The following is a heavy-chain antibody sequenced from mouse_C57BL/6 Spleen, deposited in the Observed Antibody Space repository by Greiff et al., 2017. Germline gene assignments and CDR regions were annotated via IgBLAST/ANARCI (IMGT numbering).Heavy chain of an antibody. J-gene: IGHJ2*01. Sequence: EVKLMESGPGLVKPSQSLSLTCSVTGYSITSGYYWNWIRQFPGNKLEWVGYISYDGSNNYNPSLQNRISITRDTSKKQFFLKLNSVTTEDTATYYCARDDELRADYWGQGTTLTVSS. D-gene: IGHD1-1*01. CDR1: GYSITSGYY. CDR3: ARDDELRADY. V-gene: IGHV3-6*01. CDR2: ISYDGSN.